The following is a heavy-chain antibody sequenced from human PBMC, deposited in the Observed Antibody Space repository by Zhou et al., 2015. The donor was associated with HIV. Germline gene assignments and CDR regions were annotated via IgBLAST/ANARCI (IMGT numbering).Heavy chain of an antibody. J-gene: IGHJ4*02. V-gene: IGHV1-69*01. CDR3: ARAPTTLAYCGGDCYSRGYFDY. CDR1: GGTFSSYA. Sequence: QVQLVQSGAEVKKPGSSVKVSCKASGGTFSSYAISWVRQAPGQGLEWMGGIIPIFGTANYAQKFQGRVTITADESTSTAYMELSSLRSEDTAVYYCARAPTTLAYCGGDCYSRGYFDYWGQGTLVTVSS. D-gene: IGHD2-21*01. CDR2: IIPIFGTA.